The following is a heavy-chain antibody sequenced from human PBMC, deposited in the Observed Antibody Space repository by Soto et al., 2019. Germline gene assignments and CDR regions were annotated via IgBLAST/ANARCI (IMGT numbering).Heavy chain of an antibody. CDR3: ARDMGSRFYYYGMDV. V-gene: IGHV3-48*02. D-gene: IGHD2-15*01. J-gene: IGHJ6*02. Sequence: VQLVESGGGLVQPGGSLRLSCAASGFTFSSYSMNWVRQAPGKGLEWVSYISSSSTIYYADSVKGQFTISRDNAKNSLSLQMTSLRDEDTAVYYCARDMGSRFYYYGMDVWGQGTTVTVSS. CDR2: ISSSSTI. CDR1: GFTFSSYS.